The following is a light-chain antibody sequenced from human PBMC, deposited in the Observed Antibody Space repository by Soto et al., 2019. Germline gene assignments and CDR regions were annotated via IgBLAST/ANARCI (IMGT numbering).Light chain of an antibody. V-gene: IGKV1-5*01. CDR3: QQYYSTPRT. CDR2: DAS. Sequence: DIQMTQSPSTLSASVGDRVTITCRASQSISSWLAWYQQKPGKAPKLLIYDASSLESGVPSRFSGSGSGTDFTLTISSLQAEDVAVYYCQQYYSTPRTFGQGTRWIS. J-gene: IGKJ1*01. CDR1: QSISSW.